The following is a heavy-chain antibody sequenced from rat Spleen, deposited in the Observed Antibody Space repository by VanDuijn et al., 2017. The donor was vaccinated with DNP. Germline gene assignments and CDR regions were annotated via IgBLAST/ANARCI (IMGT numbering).Heavy chain of an antibody. D-gene: IGHD1-4*01. CDR3: ARHVLPLRVWDY. V-gene: IGHV5-22*01. J-gene: IGHJ2*01. Sequence: EVQLVESGGGLVQPGRSLKLSCGGSGFTFSDYYMAWVRQSPTKGLEWVAYISYDGGGTYNGDSVKGRFTIYRDNAKSTLYLQMNSLRSEDMATYYCARHVLPLRVWDYWGQGVMVTVSS. CDR1: GFTFSDYY. CDR2: ISYDGGGT.